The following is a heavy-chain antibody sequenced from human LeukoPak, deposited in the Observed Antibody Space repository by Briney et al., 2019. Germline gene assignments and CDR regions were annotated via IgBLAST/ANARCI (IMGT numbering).Heavy chain of an antibody. J-gene: IGHJ5*02. CDR1: GYTFTSYY. CDR2: INPSGGST. D-gene: IGHD4-17*01. Sequence: ASVKVSCKASGYTFTSYYMHWVRQAPGQGLEWMGIINPSGGSTSYAQKFQGRVTMTRDTSTSTVYMELSSLRSEDTAVYYCAREPFRGHDGDYGSPFDPWGQGTLVTVSS. V-gene: IGHV1-46*01. CDR3: AREPFRGHDGDYGSPFDP.